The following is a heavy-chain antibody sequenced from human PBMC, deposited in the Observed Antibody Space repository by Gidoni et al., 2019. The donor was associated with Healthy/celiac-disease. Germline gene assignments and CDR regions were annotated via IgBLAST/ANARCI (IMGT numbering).Heavy chain of an antibody. V-gene: IGHV3-15*01. Sequence: EVQLVESGGGLVKPGGSRRLPCEASGFPSRNAWLSWVRQAPGKGLEVVGRIKSKTEGGTTDYAAPVKGRFTISRDDSKNTLYLQMNSLKTEDTAVYYCTTDPFTAAAGTLTFSFDYWGQGTLVTVSS. CDR3: TTDPFTAAAGTLTFSFDY. J-gene: IGHJ4*02. D-gene: IGHD6-13*01. CDR2: IKSKTEGGTT. CDR1: GFPSRNAW.